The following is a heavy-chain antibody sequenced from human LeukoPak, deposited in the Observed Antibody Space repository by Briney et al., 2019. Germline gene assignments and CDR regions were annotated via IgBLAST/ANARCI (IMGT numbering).Heavy chain of an antibody. J-gene: IGHJ4*02. D-gene: IGHD3-3*01. CDR1: GFTFRSYG. V-gene: IGHV3-7*01. CDR2: IKHDGSEK. CDR3: ATDKGWRTSGYYLYYFEY. Sequence: PGRSLRLSCVASGFTFRSYGLHWVRQAPGKGLEWVASIKHDGSEKYFVDSVRGRFTISRDNTMNSLYLQMSSLRAEDTAVYYCATDKGWRTSGYYLYYFEYWGQGTLVTYSS.